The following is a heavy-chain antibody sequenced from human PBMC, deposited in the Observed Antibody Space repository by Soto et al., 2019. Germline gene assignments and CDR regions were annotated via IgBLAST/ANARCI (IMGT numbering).Heavy chain of an antibody. V-gene: IGHV4-31*03. CDR2: IYYSGST. Sequence: SETLSLTCTVSGGSISSCGYYWSWIRHHPGKGLEWIGYIYYSGSTYYNPSLKSRVTISVDTSKNQFSLRLSSVTAADTAVYYCARGTTVTTWDVWGQGTTVTVSS. J-gene: IGHJ6*02. D-gene: IGHD4-4*01. CDR3: ARGTTVTTWDV. CDR1: GGSISSCGYY.